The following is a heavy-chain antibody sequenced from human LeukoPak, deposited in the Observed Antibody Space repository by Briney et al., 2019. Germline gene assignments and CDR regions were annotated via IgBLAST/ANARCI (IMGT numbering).Heavy chain of an antibody. V-gene: IGHV3-11*06. Sequence: GGSLRLSCGASGFTFSAYYMSWIRQAPGKGLEWVSYISGSSSYTNYADSVKGRFTISRDNAKNSVYLQMNSLRAEDTAVYYCARGPYCSGGRCYAGGWFDPWGQGTLVTVSS. J-gene: IGHJ5*02. CDR2: ISGSSSYT. D-gene: IGHD2-15*01. CDR1: GFTFSAYY. CDR3: ARGPYCSGGRCYAGGWFDP.